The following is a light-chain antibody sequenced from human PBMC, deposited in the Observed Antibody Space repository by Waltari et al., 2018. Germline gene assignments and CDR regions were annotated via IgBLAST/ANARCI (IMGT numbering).Light chain of an antibody. CDR3: QSYDSSLSGV. Sequence: QSVLTQPPSVSGAPGQRVTISCTGRSSNIGAGYDVHWYQQLPGTAPKLLTYGNSNRPSGVPDRFSGSKSGTSASLAITGLQAEDEADYYCQSYDSSLSGVFGGGTKLTVL. CDR1: SSNIGAGYD. J-gene: IGLJ2*01. V-gene: IGLV1-40*01. CDR2: GNS.